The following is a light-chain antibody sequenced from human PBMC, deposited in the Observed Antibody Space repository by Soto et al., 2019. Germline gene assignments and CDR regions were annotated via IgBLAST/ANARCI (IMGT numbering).Light chain of an antibody. CDR3: QQRPNWPLT. CDR1: QSISSH. V-gene: IGKV3-11*01. Sequence: EIVLTQSPATLSLSPGERATLSCRASQSISSHLAWYQQKPGQAPRLLMDDVSNRATGIPARFSGSGSGTDFTLTISSLEPEDFAVYYCQQRPNWPLTFGGGTKVEIK. J-gene: IGKJ4*01. CDR2: DVS.